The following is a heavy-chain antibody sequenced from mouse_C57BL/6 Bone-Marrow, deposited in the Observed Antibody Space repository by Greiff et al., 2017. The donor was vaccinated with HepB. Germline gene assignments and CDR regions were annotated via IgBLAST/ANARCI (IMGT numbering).Heavy chain of an antibody. V-gene: IGHV5-12*01. CDR3: ARWTGTRGVFAY. D-gene: IGHD4-1*01. CDR1: GFTFSDYY. Sequence: EVQLQQSGGGLVQPGGSLKLSCAASGFTFSDYYMYWVRQTPEKRLEWVAYISNGGGSTYYPDTVKGRFTISRDNAKNTLYLQMSRLKSEDTAMYYCARWTGTRGVFAYWGQGTLVTVSA. J-gene: IGHJ3*01. CDR2: ISNGGGST.